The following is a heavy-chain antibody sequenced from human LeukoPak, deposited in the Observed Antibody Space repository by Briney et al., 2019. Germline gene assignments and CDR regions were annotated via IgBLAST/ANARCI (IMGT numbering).Heavy chain of an antibody. CDR1: GFTFSSHT. Sequence: PGRSLRLSCAASGFTFSSHTMHWVRQAPGKGLEWVAVISYDGSNKYYADSVKGRFTISRDNPKNTLYLQMNSLRAEDTAVYYCARELGDGYNNGTFDYWGQGTLVIVSS. CDR3: ARELGDGYNNGTFDY. V-gene: IGHV3-30-3*01. J-gene: IGHJ4*02. CDR2: ISYDGSNK. D-gene: IGHD5-24*01.